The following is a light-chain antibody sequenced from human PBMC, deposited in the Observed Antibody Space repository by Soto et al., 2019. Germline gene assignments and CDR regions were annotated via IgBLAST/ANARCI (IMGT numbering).Light chain of an antibody. Sequence: QSALTQPASVSGSPGQSITISCTGTSSDVGGYNYVSWYQQHPGKAPKLMIYEVSNRPSGVSNRFSGSKSGNTASLTISGLQAEDEADYYCSSYTSIITLYVFGSGTKV. J-gene: IGLJ1*01. V-gene: IGLV2-14*01. CDR3: SSYTSIITLYV. CDR1: SSDVGGYNY. CDR2: EVS.